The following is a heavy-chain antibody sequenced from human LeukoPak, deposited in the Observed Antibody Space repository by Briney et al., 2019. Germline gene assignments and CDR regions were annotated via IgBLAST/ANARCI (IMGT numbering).Heavy chain of an antibody. CDR1: GYTFTGYY. D-gene: IGHD2-2*02. CDR2: INPNSGGT. Sequence: ASVKVSCKASGYTFTGYYMHWVRQAPGQGLEWMGWINPNSGGTNYAQKFQGRVTMTRDTSISTAYMELSRLRPDDTAVYYCARSPPPPYCSSTSCYMDYWGQGTLVTVSS. J-gene: IGHJ4*02. CDR3: ARSPPPPYCSSTSCYMDY. V-gene: IGHV1-2*02.